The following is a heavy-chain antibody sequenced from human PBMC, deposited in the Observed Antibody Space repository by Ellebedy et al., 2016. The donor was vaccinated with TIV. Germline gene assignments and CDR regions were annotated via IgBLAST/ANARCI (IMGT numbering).Heavy chain of an antibody. CDR3: AKRYRSYFDY. V-gene: IGHV3-30*18. CDR1: EFTFNTYG. J-gene: IGHJ4*02. Sequence: GESLKISCAASEFTFNTYGMNWVRQAPGKGLGWVAFISSDGSSKSYADSVKGRFTISRDNSKNTLYLQMNSLREGDTAVYYCAKRYRSYFDYWGQGTLVTVSS. D-gene: IGHD1-1*01. CDR2: ISSDGSSK.